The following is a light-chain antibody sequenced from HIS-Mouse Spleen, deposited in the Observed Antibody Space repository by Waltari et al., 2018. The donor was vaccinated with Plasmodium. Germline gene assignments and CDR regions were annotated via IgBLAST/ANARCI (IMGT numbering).Light chain of an antibody. J-gene: IGLJ3*02. CDR3: CSYAGSYTLV. V-gene: IGLV2-11*01. CDR1: SSDVGGYNY. CDR2: RVS. Sequence: QSALTQPRSVSGSPGQSVTISCTGTSSDVGGYNYVSWYQQHPGKAPKLMIYRVSKRPSGVPDRCSGSKSGNSASLTISGLQAEDEADYYCCSYAGSYTLVFGGGTKLTVL.